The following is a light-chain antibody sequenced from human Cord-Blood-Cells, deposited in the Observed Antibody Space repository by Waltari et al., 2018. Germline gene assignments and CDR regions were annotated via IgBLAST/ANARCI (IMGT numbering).Light chain of an antibody. V-gene: IGKV3-11*01. CDR2: DAS. Sequence: EIVLTQSPATLSLSPGERATLSCRASQSVSSYLAWYQQKPGQAPRLLIYDASNWATGVPARCSGSGSGTDFTLTISSLEPEDFAVYYCQQRSNWPITFGQGTRLEIK. CDR3: QQRSNWPIT. J-gene: IGKJ5*01. CDR1: QSVSSY.